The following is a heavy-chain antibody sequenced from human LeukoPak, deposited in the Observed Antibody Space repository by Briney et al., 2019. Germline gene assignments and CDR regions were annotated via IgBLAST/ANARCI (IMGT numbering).Heavy chain of an antibody. CDR1: GLIFRSYW. CDR2: INHDGSEK. J-gene: IGHJ4*02. CDR3: ARERDGRFFDY. V-gene: IGHV3-7*01. Sequence: QSGGSLRLSCAVSGLIFRSYWMSWVRQAPGKGLEWVANINHDGSEKYFVDSVKGRFTISRDNAKNSLHLQMNTLRAEDTAVYYCARERDGRFFDYWGQGTLVTVSS. D-gene: IGHD5-24*01.